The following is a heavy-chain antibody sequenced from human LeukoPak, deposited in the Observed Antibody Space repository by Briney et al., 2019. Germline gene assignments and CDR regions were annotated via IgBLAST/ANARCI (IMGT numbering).Heavy chain of an antibody. V-gene: IGHV1-8*02. J-gene: IGHJ3*02. Sequence: VKVSCKASGYTFTSYGISWVRQAPGQGLEWMGWMNPTSGNTGYAQKLQGRVSMTRDTSISTAYMELSSLTYEDTAVYYCTMTSPAGYNLVGAFDTWGQGTKVTVSS. D-gene: IGHD5-24*01. CDR3: TMTSPAGYNLVGAFDT. CDR2: MNPTSGNT. CDR1: GYTFTSYG.